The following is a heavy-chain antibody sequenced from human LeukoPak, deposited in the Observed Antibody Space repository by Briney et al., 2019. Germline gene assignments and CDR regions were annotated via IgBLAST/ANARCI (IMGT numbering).Heavy chain of an antibody. Sequence: GASVKVSCKASGDTLNSYAISWLRQAPGQGLEWMGRVIPTFDMTNYAQRFQARVTITADKSTSTAYMELRSLRSEDTAVYYCARSEIDYFDSSGNYYIFDYWGQGTLVTVSS. CDR2: VIPTFDMT. D-gene: IGHD3-22*01. V-gene: IGHV1-69*04. CDR3: ARSEIDYFDSSGNYYIFDY. CDR1: GDTLNSYA. J-gene: IGHJ4*02.